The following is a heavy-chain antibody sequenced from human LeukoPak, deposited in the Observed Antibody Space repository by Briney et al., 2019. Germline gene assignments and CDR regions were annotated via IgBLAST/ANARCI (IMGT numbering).Heavy chain of an antibody. D-gene: IGHD6-25*01. CDR2: IYHSGST. CDR1: GGSISSTNW. V-gene: IGHV4-4*02. CDR3: ARVGRQASDNNWFDP. Sequence: SGTLSLTCAVSGGSISSTNWWSWVRQPPGKGLEWIGEIYHSGSTNYNPSLKSRVTISVDKSKNQFSLKLSSVTAADTAVYYCARVGRQASDNNWFDPWGQGTLVTVSS. J-gene: IGHJ5*02.